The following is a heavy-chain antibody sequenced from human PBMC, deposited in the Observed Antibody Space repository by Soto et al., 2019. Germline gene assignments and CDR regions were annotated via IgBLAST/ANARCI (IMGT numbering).Heavy chain of an antibody. Sequence: QGTLKESGPTLVKPTQTLTLTCSFSGFSLNTSGVGVGWIRQSPGKAPEWLALIYWSGDEHYRPSLKSRLSIIKDTSKNHVVLIMSDMDPVDTATYYCARGLATLPVFAFDIWGQGTMVTVSS. D-gene: IGHD6-6*01. J-gene: IGHJ3*02. V-gene: IGHV2-5*01. CDR2: IYWSGDE. CDR1: GFSLNTSGVG. CDR3: ARGLATLPVFAFDI.